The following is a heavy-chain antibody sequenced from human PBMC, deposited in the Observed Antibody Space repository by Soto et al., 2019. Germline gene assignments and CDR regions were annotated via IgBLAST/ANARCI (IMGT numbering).Heavy chain of an antibody. CDR3: VRLIGNSWLDF. J-gene: IGHJ5*01. Sequence: SQTLSLTCAISRDSVSSSSVTWNWIRQSPSRGLEWLGRTYYRSKWYNDYAESVKSRITINPDTSKNQFSLHLNSVTPEDTAAYYCVRLIGNSWLDFWGQGTLVTVSS. D-gene: IGHD1-26*01. V-gene: IGHV6-1*01. CDR1: RDSVSSSSVT. CDR2: TYYRSKWYN.